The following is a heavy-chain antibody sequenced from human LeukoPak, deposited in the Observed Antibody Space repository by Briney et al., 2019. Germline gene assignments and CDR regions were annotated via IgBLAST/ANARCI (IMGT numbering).Heavy chain of an antibody. J-gene: IGHJ4*02. D-gene: IGHD4-17*01. CDR3: AKRGDQSHFDY. CDR1: GFTFNSYA. V-gene: IGHV3-23*01. Sequence: GGSLRLSCAASGFTFNSYAMSWVRQFPGQGLEWVSGISACGVTTYYTDSVKGRFTISRDNFKNTLDLQMSSLRAEDTALYYCAKRGDQSHFDYWGQGTLVTVSS. CDR2: ISACGVTT.